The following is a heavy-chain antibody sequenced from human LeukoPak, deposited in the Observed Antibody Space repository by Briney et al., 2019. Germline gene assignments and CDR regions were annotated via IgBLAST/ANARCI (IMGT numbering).Heavy chain of an antibody. J-gene: IGHJ4*02. D-gene: IGHD6-13*01. Sequence: GGSLRLSCAASGFSFSGYWMSWVRQAPGKGLEWVSSISSSSSYIYYADSVKGRFTISRDNAKNSLYLQMNSLRAEDTAVYYCARSLQQLVGWGQGTLVTVSS. CDR2: ISSSSSYI. CDR1: GFSFSGYW. V-gene: IGHV3-21*01. CDR3: ARSLQQLVG.